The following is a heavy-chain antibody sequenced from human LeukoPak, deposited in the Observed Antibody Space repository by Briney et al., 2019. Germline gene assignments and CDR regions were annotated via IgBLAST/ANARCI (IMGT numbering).Heavy chain of an antibody. Sequence: ASVKVSCKASGYTFTSYDINWVRQATGQGLEWMGWMNPNSGNTGYAQKFQGRVTITRNTSISTAYMELSSLRSEDTAVYYCARSLSMSGFGEFDANYDYWGQGTLVTVSS. V-gene: IGHV1-8*03. CDR2: MNPNSGNT. CDR3: ARSLSMSGFGEFDANYDY. D-gene: IGHD3-10*01. CDR1: GYTFTSYD. J-gene: IGHJ4*02.